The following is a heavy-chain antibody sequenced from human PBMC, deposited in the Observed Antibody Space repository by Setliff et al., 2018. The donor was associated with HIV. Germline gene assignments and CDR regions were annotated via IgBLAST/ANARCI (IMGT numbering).Heavy chain of an antibody. D-gene: IGHD6-19*01. CDR2: IKQDGSEK. J-gene: IGHJ6*03. Sequence: GGSLRLSCGASGFRFSDYWMTWVRQAPGRGRESVANIKQDGSEKFYVDSVKGRFTISRDNAKNSLYLQMNSLRDDDTAVYYCARESGYTGGWGYGATYNYYMDVWGKGTTVTVSS. V-gene: IGHV3-7*03. CDR1: GFRFSDYW. CDR3: ARESGYTGGWGYGATYNYYMDV.